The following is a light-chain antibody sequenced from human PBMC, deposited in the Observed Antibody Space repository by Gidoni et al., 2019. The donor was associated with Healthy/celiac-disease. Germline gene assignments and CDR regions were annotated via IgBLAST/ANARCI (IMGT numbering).Light chain of an antibody. Sequence: DIQTTHSPSTLSASVGDRVTITCRASQSISSWLAWYQQKPGKAPKLLIYKASSLESGVPSRFSGSGSGTEFTLTISSLQPDDFATYYCQQYNSYSYTFPPGTKLEI. CDR1: QSISSW. J-gene: IGKJ2*01. CDR2: KAS. V-gene: IGKV1-5*03. CDR3: QQYNSYSYT.